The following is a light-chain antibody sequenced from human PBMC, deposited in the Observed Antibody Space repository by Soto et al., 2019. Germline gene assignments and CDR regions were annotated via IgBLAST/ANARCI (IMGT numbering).Light chain of an antibody. V-gene: IGKV3D-15*01. CDR3: QQYNDWPLT. J-gene: IGKJ4*01. Sequence: EIVLTQSPCTLSLSPGERAPLSCMASQSVTSDNLAWYQQKPGQAPRLLIYGASIRATDIPARFSGSGSGTEFSLTISSLQSEDFAVYYCQQYNDWPLTFGGGTKVDIK. CDR1: QSVTSDN. CDR2: GAS.